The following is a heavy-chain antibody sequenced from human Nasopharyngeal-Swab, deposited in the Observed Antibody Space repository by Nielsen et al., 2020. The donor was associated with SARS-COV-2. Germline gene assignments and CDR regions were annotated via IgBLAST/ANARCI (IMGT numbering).Heavy chain of an antibody. V-gene: IGHV5-51*01. CDR2: IYPGDSEN. CDR1: GYSFTSSW. D-gene: IGHD2-15*01. CDR3: ARVQGYCTGGSCYSVFYYFAMDV. Sequence: GGSLRLSCKAFGYSFTSSWIGRVRQMPGKGLEWMGIIYPGDSENRYSPSFEGQVTISVDKSISTAYLQWSSLKASDTAMYYCARVQGYCTGGSCYSVFYYFAMDVWGQGTTVTVSS. J-gene: IGHJ6*02.